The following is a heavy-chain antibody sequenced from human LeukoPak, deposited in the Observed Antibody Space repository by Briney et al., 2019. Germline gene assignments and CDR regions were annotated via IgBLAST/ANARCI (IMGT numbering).Heavy chain of an antibody. D-gene: IGHD4-11*01. V-gene: IGHV4-30-4*08. CDR3: ARGIDYRGGYFDY. CDR1: GGSISSGDYY. Sequence: SQTLSLTCTVSGGSISSGDYYWSWIRQPPGKGLAWIGYIYYSGSTYYNPSLKRRVTISVDTSKNQFSLKLSSVTAAVTAVYYCARGIDYRGGYFDYWGQGTLVTVSS. J-gene: IGHJ4*02. CDR2: IYYSGST.